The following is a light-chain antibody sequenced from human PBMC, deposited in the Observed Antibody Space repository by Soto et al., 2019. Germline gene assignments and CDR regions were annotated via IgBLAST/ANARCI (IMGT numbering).Light chain of an antibody. V-gene: IGKV1-39*01. CDR3: QQANSFPIT. CDR1: QTINID. J-gene: IGKJ5*01. CDR2: RAS. Sequence: DIQMTQSKSSLSASIGDRVTITCRASQTINIDLNWYQQRPGKVPALLISRASTLQSGVPSRFVGSGSGTDFTLTISSLQPEDFATYYCQQANSFPITFGQGTRLAIK.